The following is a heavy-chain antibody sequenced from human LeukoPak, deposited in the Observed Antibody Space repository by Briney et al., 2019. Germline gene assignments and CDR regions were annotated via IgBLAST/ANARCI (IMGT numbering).Heavy chain of an antibody. CDR3: AIGGGYYSPSWYDY. CDR1: GGSISSYY. D-gene: IGHD3-22*01. V-gene: IGHV4-59*01. Sequence: SETLSLTCTVSGGSISSYYWSWIRQPPGKGLEWIGYIYYSGSTNYNPSLKSRVTISVDTSKNQFSLKLSSVTAADTAVYYCAIGGGYYSPSWYDYWGQGTLDTVSS. J-gene: IGHJ4*02. CDR2: IYYSGST.